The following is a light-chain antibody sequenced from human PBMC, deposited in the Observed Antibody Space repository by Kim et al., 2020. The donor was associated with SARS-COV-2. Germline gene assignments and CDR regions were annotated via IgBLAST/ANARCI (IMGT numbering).Light chain of an antibody. CDR3: QQANNFPLT. CDR2: PAS. CDR1: PGINSL. V-gene: IGKV1-12*01. Sequence: ASVGDTVTITCRASPGINSLFALYQQKPGKAPKLLILPASSLESGVPSRFSGSGSETDFTLSISSLQPEDFATYFCQQANNFPLTFGGGTKVDIK. J-gene: IGKJ4*01.